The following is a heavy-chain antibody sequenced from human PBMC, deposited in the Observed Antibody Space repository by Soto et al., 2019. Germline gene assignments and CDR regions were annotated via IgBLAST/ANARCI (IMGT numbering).Heavy chain of an antibody. CDR1: GFTFSSYW. J-gene: IGHJ6*03. Sequence: EVQLVESGGGLVQPGGSLRLSCAASGFTFSSYWMSWVRQAPGKGLEWVANIKQDGSGKYYVDSVKGRFTISRDNAKNSLYLQMNSLRAEDTAVYYCARDGVLWFGELAYYYYYMDVWGKGTTVTVSS. D-gene: IGHD3-10*01. V-gene: IGHV3-7*01. CDR3: ARDGVLWFGELAYYYYYMDV. CDR2: IKQDGSGK.